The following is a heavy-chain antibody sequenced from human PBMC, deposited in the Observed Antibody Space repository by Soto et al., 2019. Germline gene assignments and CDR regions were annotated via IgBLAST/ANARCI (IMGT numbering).Heavy chain of an antibody. D-gene: IGHD6-13*01. J-gene: IGHJ6*02. CDR2: ISAYNGNT. V-gene: IGHV1-18*01. Sequence: ASVKVSCKASGYTFTSYGISWVRQAPGQGLEWMGWISAYNGNTNYAQKLQGRVTMTTDTSTSTAYMELRSLRSDDTAVYYCARGFTPRGSSWQTRNYYYYGMDVWGQGTTVTVSS. CDR1: GYTFTSYG. CDR3: ARGFTPRGSSWQTRNYYYYGMDV.